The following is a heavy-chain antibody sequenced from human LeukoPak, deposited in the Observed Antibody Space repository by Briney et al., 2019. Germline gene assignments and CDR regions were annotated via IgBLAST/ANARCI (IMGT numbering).Heavy chain of an antibody. D-gene: IGHD1-26*01. CDR2: IKQDGSEK. CDR1: GFTFSSYW. Sequence: PGGSLRLSCAASGFTFSSYWMSWVRQAPGKGLEWVANIKQDGSEKYYVDSVKGRFTISRDSAKNSLYLQMNSLRAEDTAVYYCARARYSGSPFFDYWGQGTLVTVSS. J-gene: IGHJ4*02. CDR3: ARARYSGSPFFDY. V-gene: IGHV3-7*01.